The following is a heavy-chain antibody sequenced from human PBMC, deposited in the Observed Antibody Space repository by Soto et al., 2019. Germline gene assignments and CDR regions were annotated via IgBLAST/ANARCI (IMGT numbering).Heavy chain of an antibody. Sequence: SETLSLTCTVSGGSITSYYWSWIRQPPGKGLEWIGYIYHSGSTNYNPSLKSRVTISVDTSKNQFSLKLSSVTAADTAVFYCARVDTASSSLPFDYWGQGTLVTVSS. V-gene: IGHV4-59*01. CDR3: ARVDTASSSLPFDY. J-gene: IGHJ4*02. CDR1: GGSITSYY. D-gene: IGHD6-6*01. CDR2: IYHSGST.